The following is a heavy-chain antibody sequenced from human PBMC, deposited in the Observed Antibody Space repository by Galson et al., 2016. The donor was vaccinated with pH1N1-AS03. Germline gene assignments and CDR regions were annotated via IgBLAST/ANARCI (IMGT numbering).Heavy chain of an antibody. Sequence: QSGAEVKKPGESLKISCKGSGYSFTSYWIGWVRQMPGKGLEWMGIIYPADSSTTYSPSFQGQVTISADQSISTAYLQWSSLRASDTAMYFCARQQDGRGSGLEWLFWYGMDVWGQGTTVIVSS. D-gene: IGHD3-3*01. V-gene: IGHV5-51*01. J-gene: IGHJ6*02. CDR2: IYPADSST. CDR3: ARQQDGRGSGLEWLFWYGMDV. CDR1: GYSFTSYW.